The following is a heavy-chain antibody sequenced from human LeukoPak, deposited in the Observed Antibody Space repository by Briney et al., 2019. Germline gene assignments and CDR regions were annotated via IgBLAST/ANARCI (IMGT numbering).Heavy chain of an antibody. D-gene: IGHD6-19*01. V-gene: IGHV3-21*04. CDR1: GFTFSSYS. Sequence: GGSLRLSCAASGFTFSSYSMNWVRQAPGKGLEWVSSISSSSSYIYYADSVKGRFTISRDNAKNSLYLQMNSLRAEDTALYYCAKGRRIAVAGSCDYWGQGTLVTVSS. J-gene: IGHJ4*02. CDR2: ISSSSSYI. CDR3: AKGRRIAVAGSCDY.